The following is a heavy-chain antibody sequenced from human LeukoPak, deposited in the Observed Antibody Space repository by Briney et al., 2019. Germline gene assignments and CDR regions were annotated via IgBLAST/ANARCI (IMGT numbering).Heavy chain of an antibody. Sequence: SETLSLTCTISGGSISNYYWSWIRQPAGKGLEWIGRIYASGSTNYNPSLKSRVTMSADTSKNQFSLKLSSVTAADTAVYYCARGGGAYLRFDPWGQGTLVTVSS. CDR1: GGSISNYY. V-gene: IGHV4-4*07. J-gene: IGHJ5*01. D-gene: IGHD2/OR15-2a*01. CDR3: ARGGGAYLRFDP. CDR2: IYASGST.